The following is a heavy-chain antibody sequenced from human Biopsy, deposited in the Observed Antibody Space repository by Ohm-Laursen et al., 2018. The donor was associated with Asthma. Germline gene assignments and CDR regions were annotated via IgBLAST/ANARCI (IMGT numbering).Heavy chain of an antibody. CDR1: GFTFNSYG. J-gene: IGHJ6*02. D-gene: IGHD3-3*01. V-gene: IGHV3-30*03. CDR3: ARGAYYDFWSGYSRPIPGYYGMDV. Sequence: SLRLSCAASGFTFNSYGMHWVRQAPGKGREWVAVISYDGRNKYYGDSVKGRFTISRDNSMNTVYLQMISLRVEDTSVYYCARGAYYDFWSGYSRPIPGYYGMDVWGHGTTVTVSS. CDR2: ISYDGRNK.